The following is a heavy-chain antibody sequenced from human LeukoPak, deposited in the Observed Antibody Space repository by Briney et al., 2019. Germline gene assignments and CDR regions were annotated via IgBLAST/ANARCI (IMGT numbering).Heavy chain of an antibody. CDR1: GFTFTTYA. J-gene: IGHJ4*02. Sequence: GGSLRLSCAAFGFTFTTYAMSWVRQAPGKGLEWVSVISSSGGTTYHADSVKGRFTISRDNSKNTVYLQINGLRAEDTAIYYCAKHGEAYGDSKTDYWGQGTLVTVSS. D-gene: IGHD4-17*01. CDR3: AKHGEAYGDSKTDY. CDR2: ISSSGGTT. V-gene: IGHV3-23*01.